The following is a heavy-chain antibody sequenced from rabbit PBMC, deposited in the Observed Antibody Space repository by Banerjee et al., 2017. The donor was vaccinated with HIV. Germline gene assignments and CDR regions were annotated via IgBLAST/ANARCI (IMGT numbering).Heavy chain of an antibody. J-gene: IGHJ4*01. CDR3: ARSVAGADWSYDL. V-gene: IGHV1S40*01. CDR2: IYAGSSGRT. CDR1: GFSFSSSYW. D-gene: IGHD4-2*01. Sequence: QSLVESGGGLFQPGGSLALTCTASGFSFSSSYWICWVRQAPGQGLEWIACIYAGSSGRTYYANWVNGRFTISKTSSTTVTLQMTSLTAADTATYFCARSVAGADWSYDLWGPGTLVTV.